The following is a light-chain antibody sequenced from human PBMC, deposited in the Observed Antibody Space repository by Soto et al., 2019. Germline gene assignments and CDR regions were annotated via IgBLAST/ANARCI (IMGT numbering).Light chain of an antibody. CDR1: LRISNY. J-gene: IGKJ4*01. CDR2: AAS. CDR3: QKYNSAPLT. Sequence: DIQMTQSPSSLSASVGDRVTITCRASLRISNYLAWYQQKPGKIPNLLIYAASTLQAGVPARFSGSGSGTDCTLTISSLQPEYGAAYYFQKYNSAPLTLGGGTKVEIK. V-gene: IGKV1-27*01.